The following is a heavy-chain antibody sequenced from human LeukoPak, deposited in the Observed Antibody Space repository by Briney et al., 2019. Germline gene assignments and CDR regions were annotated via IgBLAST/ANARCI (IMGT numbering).Heavy chain of an antibody. V-gene: IGHV3-66*01. J-gene: IGHJ5*02. CDR1: GFTVSSNY. CDR3: AREFASTLWFDP. D-gene: IGHD3-10*01. CDR2: IYSGGST. Sequence: GGSLRLSCAASGFTVSSNYMSWVRQAPGKGLEWVSVIYSGGSTYYADSVKGRFTISRDNSKNTLYLQMNSLRAEDTAVYYCAREFASTLWFDPWGQGTLVTVSS.